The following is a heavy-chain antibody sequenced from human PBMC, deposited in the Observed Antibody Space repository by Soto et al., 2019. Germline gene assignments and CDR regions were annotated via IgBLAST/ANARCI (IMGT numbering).Heavy chain of an antibody. J-gene: IGHJ5*02. CDR2: IWSSGSRT. CDR1: GFTFSNYG. D-gene: IGHD1-26*01. V-gene: IGHV3-33*01. CDR3: VRGDSCRDSDVT. Sequence: QVQLVESGGGVVQPGRSLRLSCAASGFTFSNYGMNWVRQAPDKGLEWVAVIWSSGSRTSYADSVKGRFTISRDDSKKTINREMSGLRVDDTAVYYCVRGDSCRDSDVTWGQGTLVTVSS.